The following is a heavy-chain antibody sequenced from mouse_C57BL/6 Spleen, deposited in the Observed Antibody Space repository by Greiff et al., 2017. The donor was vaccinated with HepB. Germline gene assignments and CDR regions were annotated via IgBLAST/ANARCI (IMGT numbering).Heavy chain of an antibody. J-gene: IGHJ2*01. D-gene: IGHD1-1*01. CDR3: TRRNTVVAFDY. Sequence: EVKVEESGGGLVQPGGSMKLSCAASGFTFSDAWMDWVRQSPEKGLEWVAEIRNKANNNARYYAESGKGRFTISRDDSKGRVYLQMNSLRAEDTGIYYCTRRNTVVAFDYWGQGTTLTVSS. V-gene: IGHV6-6*01. CDR2: IRNKANNNAR. CDR1: GFTFSDAW.